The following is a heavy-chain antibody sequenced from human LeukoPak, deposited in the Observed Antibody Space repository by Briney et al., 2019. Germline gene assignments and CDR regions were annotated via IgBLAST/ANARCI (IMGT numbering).Heavy chain of an antibody. J-gene: IGHJ3*02. Sequence: GESLKISCKGSGYSFTSYWIGWVRQMPGKGLEWMGIIYPGESDTRYSPSFQGQVTISADKSISTAYLQWSSLKASDTAMYYCARQKSDYYDSPDDAFDIWGQGTMVTVSS. CDR3: ARQKSDYYDSPDDAFDI. CDR2: IYPGESDT. CDR1: GYSFTSYW. V-gene: IGHV5-51*01. D-gene: IGHD3-22*01.